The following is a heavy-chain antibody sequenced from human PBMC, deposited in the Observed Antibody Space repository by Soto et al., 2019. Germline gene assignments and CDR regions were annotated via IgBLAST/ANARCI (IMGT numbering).Heavy chain of an antibody. CDR1: GYTSTSHY. CDR2: INPSGGGT. Sequence: ASVKVSCKASGYTSTSHYMHWVRQAPGQGLEWMGMINPSGGGTNYAEKFQGRATMTRDTSTSTVYMEVSSLRSEDTAVYYCARDVSEVDVTSRDAFDIWGQGTMVTVS. V-gene: IGHV1-46*01. D-gene: IGHD3-22*01. CDR3: ARDVSEVDVTSRDAFDI. J-gene: IGHJ3*02.